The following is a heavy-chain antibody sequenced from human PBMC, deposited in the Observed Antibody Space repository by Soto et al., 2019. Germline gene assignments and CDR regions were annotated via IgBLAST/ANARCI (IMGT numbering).Heavy chain of an antibody. CDR1: GGSFSGYY. CDR3: AREGDDSSGYFRFG. D-gene: IGHD3-22*01. CDR2: INHSGST. Sequence: SETLSLTCAVYGGSFSGYYWSWIRQPPGKGLEWIGEINHSGSTNYNPSLKSRVTISVDTSKNQFSLKLSSVTAADTAVYYCAREGDDSSGYFRFGWGQGTLVTVSS. V-gene: IGHV4-34*01. J-gene: IGHJ4*02.